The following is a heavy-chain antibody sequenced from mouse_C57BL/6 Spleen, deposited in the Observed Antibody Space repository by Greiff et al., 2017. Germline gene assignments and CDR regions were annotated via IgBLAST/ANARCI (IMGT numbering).Heavy chain of an antibody. CDR3: AREDYYFDY. J-gene: IGHJ2*01. Sequence: EVQLQQSGPELVKPGASVKISCKASGYTFTDYYMNWVKQSHGKSLEWIGDINPNNGGTSYNQKFKGKATLTVDKSSSTAYMERRSLTSEDSAVYYCAREDYYFDYWGQGTTLTVSS. CDR2: INPNNGGT. V-gene: IGHV1-26*01. CDR1: GYTFTDYY.